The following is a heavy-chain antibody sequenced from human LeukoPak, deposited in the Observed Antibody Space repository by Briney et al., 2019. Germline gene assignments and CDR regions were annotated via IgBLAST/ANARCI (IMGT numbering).Heavy chain of an antibody. V-gene: IGHV3-23*01. J-gene: IGHJ4*02. CDR2: FSGSGVST. D-gene: IGHD5-24*01. CDR1: GFTFSNYA. Sequence: GGSLRLSCAASGFTFSNYAVSWVRQAPGKGLEWVSAFSGSGVSTYYADSVKGRFTISRDNSKNPLYLQMNSLRAEDTAVYYCAKAGSMATPTPYYFDYWGQGTLVTVSS. CDR3: AKAGSMATPTPYYFDY.